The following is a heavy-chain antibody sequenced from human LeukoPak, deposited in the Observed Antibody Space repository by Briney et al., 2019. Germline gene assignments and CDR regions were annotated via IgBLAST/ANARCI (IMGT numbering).Heavy chain of an antibody. CDR2: IKQDGSDE. J-gene: IGHJ6*03. V-gene: IGHV3-7*01. CDR1: GFTFSTYW. Sequence: GRSLRLSCAASGFTFSTYWMSWVRQAPGKGLEWVANIKQDGSDEYYVDSVKGRFTISRDNAKNSLFLQMNGLRADDTAVYYCGTKAMDVWGKGTTVTVSS. D-gene: IGHD3-3*01. CDR3: GTKAMDV.